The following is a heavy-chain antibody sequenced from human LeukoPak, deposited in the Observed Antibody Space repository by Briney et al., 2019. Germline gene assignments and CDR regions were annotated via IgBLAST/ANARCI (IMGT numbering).Heavy chain of an antibody. J-gene: IGHJ4*02. D-gene: IGHD1-20*01. CDR2: IIPIFGTA. CDR3: AAGYNWNCDY. CDR1: GDTFNNYG. Sequence: SVKVSCKASGDTFNNYGVSWVRQAPGQGLEWMGGIIPIFGTANYAQKFQGRVTIMTDESTSTAYMELSSLRSEDTAVYYCAAGYNWNCDYWGQGTLVTVSS. V-gene: IGHV1-69*05.